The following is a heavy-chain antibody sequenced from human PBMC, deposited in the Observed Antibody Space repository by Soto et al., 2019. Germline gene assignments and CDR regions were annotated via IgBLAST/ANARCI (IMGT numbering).Heavy chain of an antibody. J-gene: IGHJ5*02. Sequence: QVQLVQSGAEGKKPGSSVKVSCKASGGTFSNYAISWVRQAPGQGLEWMGGIIPIFSTTNYAQKFQGRVTITADESTGTAYMELISLRSEDTAVYYCARYSGYDVNWFDPWGQGTLVTVSS. V-gene: IGHV1-69*01. CDR3: ARYSGYDVNWFDP. CDR1: GGTFSNYA. CDR2: IIPIFSTT. D-gene: IGHD5-12*01.